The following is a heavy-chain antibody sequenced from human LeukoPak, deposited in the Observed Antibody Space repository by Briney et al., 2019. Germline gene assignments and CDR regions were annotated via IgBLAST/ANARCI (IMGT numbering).Heavy chain of an antibody. CDR1: GGSISSYY. J-gene: IGHJ4*02. Sequence: PSETLSLTCTVSGGSISSYYWSWIRQPPGKGLEWIGYIDYSGSTNYKPSLKRRVTISVDTSKNQFSLKLSSVTAADTAVYYCAARHKLLWFGESQDYWGQGTLVTVSS. D-gene: IGHD3-10*01. CDR2: IDYSGST. CDR3: AARHKLLWFGESQDY. V-gene: IGHV4-59*12.